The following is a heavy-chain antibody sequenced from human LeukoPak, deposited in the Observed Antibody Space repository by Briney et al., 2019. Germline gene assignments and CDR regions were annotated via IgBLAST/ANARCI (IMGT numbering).Heavy chain of an antibody. J-gene: IGHJ4*02. Sequence: GGSLRLSCAASGFTFSSYAMHWVRQAPGKGLEWVAVISYDGSNKYYADSVKGRFTISRDNSKNTLYLQMNSLRAEDTAVYYCARGGYSGYEQLDYWGQGTLVTVSS. D-gene: IGHD5-12*01. CDR3: ARGGYSGYEQLDY. CDR2: ISYDGSNK. CDR1: GFTFSSYA. V-gene: IGHV3-30*04.